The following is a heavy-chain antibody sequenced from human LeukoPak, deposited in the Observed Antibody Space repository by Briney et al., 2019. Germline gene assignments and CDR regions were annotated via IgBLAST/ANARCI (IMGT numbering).Heavy chain of an antibody. V-gene: IGHV1-18*01. J-gene: IGHJ3*02. CDR3: ARDYYDSSGYYYPNRDAFDI. D-gene: IGHD3-22*01. CDR1: GGTFSSYA. CDR2: ISAYNGNT. Sequence: ASVKVSCKASGGTFSSYAISWVRQAPGQGLEWMGWISAYNGNTNYAQKLQGRVTMTTDTSTSTAYMELRSLRSDDTAVYYCARDYYDSSGYYYPNRDAFDIWGQGTMVTVSS.